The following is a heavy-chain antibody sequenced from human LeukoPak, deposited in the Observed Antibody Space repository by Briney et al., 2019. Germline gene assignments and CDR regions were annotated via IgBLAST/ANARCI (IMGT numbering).Heavy chain of an antibody. CDR1: GGSISSGSYY. CDR2: IYTSGST. CDR3: ARGKSTMVRGDLDY. J-gene: IGHJ4*02. Sequence: SETLSLTCTVSGGSISSGSYYWSWIRQPAGKGLEWIGRIYTSGSTNYNPSLKSRVTISVDTSKDQFSLKLSSVTAADTAVYYCARGKSTMVRGDLDYWGQGTLVTVSS. V-gene: IGHV4-61*02. D-gene: IGHD3-10*01.